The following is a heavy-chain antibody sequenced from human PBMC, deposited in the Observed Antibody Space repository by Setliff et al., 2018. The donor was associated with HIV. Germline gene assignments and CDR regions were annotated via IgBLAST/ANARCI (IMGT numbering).Heavy chain of an antibody. CDR2: INYSGST. J-gene: IGHJ6*04. Sequence: SETLSLTCSVNGGSLRGPYWSWIRQFPGKGLEWIGEINYSGSTNYTPSLKSRVIISLDKSRKQLFLRLTSLTAADTAVYFCARGVPVDSNFNSRFMDVWGKGTTVT. V-gene: IGHV4-34*01. CDR3: ARGVPVDSNFNSRFMDV. D-gene: IGHD7-27*01. CDR1: GGSLRGPY.